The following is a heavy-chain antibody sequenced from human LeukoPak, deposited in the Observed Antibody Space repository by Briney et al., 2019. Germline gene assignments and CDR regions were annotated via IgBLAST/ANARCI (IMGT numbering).Heavy chain of an antibody. CDR3: ATELWGGRHLRAEF. CDR2: ISPGGDRT. Sequence: PGGSLRLSCVASLLTFNTYAMSWVRPAPGKGLGGVAAISPGGDRTYSADSLKGRFTVSRDNSRNTVNLQIDRLRVEDTAIDSCATELWGGRHLRAEFWGHGTLVTVSS. V-gene: IGHV3-23*01. CDR1: LLTFNTYA. D-gene: IGHD1-14*01. J-gene: IGHJ4*01.